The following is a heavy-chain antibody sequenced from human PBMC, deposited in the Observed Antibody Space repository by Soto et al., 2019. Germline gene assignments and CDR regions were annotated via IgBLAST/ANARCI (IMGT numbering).Heavy chain of an antibody. CDR3: ARGRKGYSGTWYVD. CDR1: GGSFGGYS. CDR2: ISHSGSS. J-gene: IGHJ4*01. V-gene: IGHV4-34*01. D-gene: IGHD6-13*01. Sequence: SETLSLTCAVYGGSFGGYSWSWIRQPPGKGLEWIGEISHSGSSNYNPSLKTRVTISVDTSKNQFSLRLSSVTAADTAVYYCARGRKGYSGTWYVDWGHGTLVTVSS.